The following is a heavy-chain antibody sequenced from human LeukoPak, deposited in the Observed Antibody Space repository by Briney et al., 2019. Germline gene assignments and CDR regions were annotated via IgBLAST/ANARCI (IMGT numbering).Heavy chain of an antibody. CDR3: AREEWELSDAFDI. V-gene: IGHV1-46*01. D-gene: IGHD1-26*01. CDR1: GGTFSSYA. Sequence: AASVKVSCKASGGTFSSYAISWVRQAPGQGLEWMGIINPSGGSTSYAQKFQGRVTMTRDTSTSTVYMELSSLRSEDTAVYYCAREEWELSDAFDIWGQGTMVTVSS. CDR2: INPSGGST. J-gene: IGHJ3*02.